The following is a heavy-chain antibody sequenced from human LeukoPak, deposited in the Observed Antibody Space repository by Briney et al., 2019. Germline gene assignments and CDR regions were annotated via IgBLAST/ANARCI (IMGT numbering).Heavy chain of an antibody. CDR3: ARDLYGDYFDY. J-gene: IGHJ4*02. CDR1: GYTFTSYA. D-gene: IGHD3-16*01. Sequence: GASVKVSCKASGYTFTSYAMHWVRQAPGQRLEWMGWINAGNENTKYSQKFQGRVSITRDTSASTAYMELSSLTSEDTAVYYCARDLYGDYFDYWGQGTLVTVSS. V-gene: IGHV1-3*01. CDR2: INAGNENT.